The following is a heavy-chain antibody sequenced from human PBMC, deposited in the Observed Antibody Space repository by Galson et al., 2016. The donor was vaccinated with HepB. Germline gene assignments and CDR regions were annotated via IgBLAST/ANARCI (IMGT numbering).Heavy chain of an antibody. J-gene: IGHJ6*02. D-gene: IGHD2-8*02. Sequence: TLSLTCTVSGGSISSGYYYWSWIRQLPGKGLEWIGYISYSGSTDYNPSLQGRVTISADTSKNQFSLQLTSVTAADTAIYYCARDHCTGGVCYSSPWYYGMDVWGQGTTVTVSS. CDR3: ARDHCTGGVCYSSPWYYGMDV. V-gene: IGHV4-31*03. CDR1: GGSISSGYYY. CDR2: ISYSGST.